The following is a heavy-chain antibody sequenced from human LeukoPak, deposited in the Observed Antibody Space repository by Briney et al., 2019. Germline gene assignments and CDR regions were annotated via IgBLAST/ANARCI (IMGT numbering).Heavy chain of an antibody. CDR1: GGSFSGYY. CDR2: INHSGST. CDR3: ARGGKPHNWFDP. J-gene: IGHJ5*02. V-gene: IGHV4-34*01. Sequence: SETLSLTCAVYGGSFSGYYWSWIRQPPRKGLEWIGEINHSGSTNYNPSLKSRVTISVDTSKNQFSLKLSSVTAADTAVYYCARGGKPHNWFDPWGQGTLVTVSS.